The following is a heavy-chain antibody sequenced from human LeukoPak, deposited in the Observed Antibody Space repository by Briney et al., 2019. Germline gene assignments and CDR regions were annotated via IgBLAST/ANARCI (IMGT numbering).Heavy chain of an antibody. CDR1: GGSISSYY. D-gene: IGHD3-3*01. Sequence: SETLSLTCTVSGGSISSYYWSWIRQPPGKGLEWIGYIYYSGSTNYNPSLKSRVTISVDTSKNQFSLKLSSVTAADTAVYYCARQGFAYDFDNWFDPWGQGTLVTVSS. CDR2: IYYSGST. J-gene: IGHJ5*02. CDR3: ARQGFAYDFDNWFDP. V-gene: IGHV4-59*01.